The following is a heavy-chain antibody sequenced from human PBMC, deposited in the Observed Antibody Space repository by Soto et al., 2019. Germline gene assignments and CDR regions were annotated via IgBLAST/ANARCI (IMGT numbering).Heavy chain of an antibody. V-gene: IGHV3-30-3*01. CDR1: GFTFSSYA. CDR2: ISYDGSNK. J-gene: IGHJ6*02. CDR3: AREGDRGEWLRTPLHYYYGMDV. Sequence: QVQLVESGGGVVQPGRSLRLSCAASGFTFSSYAMHWVRQAPGKGLEWVAVISYDGSNKYYADSVKGRFTISRDNSKNTLYLQMNSLRAEDTAVYYCAREGDRGEWLRTPLHYYYGMDVWGQGTTVTVSS. D-gene: IGHD5-12*01.